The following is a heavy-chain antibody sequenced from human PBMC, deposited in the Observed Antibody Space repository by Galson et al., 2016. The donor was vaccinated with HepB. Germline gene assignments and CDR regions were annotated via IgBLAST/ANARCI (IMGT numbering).Heavy chain of an antibody. Sequence: SLRLSCAGSGFSLSAYWVVWVRQAPGKGLEWVANINRDGSEKYSVEGRFSISRDHAKNSLSLQMDSLRAEDTAVYYCARDVAYEALDCWGQGTLVTVSS. CDR3: ARDVAYEALDC. J-gene: IGHJ4*02. CDR2: INRDGSE. V-gene: IGHV3-7*01. D-gene: IGHD3-22*01. CDR1: GFSLSAYW.